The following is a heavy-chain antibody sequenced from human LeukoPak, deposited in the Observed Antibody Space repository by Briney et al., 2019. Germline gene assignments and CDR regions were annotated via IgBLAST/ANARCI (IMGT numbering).Heavy chain of an antibody. J-gene: IGHJ3*02. CDR2: IYTSGST. D-gene: IGHD3-16*02. Sequence: PSETLSLTCTVSGGSISSYYWSWIRQPAGKGLEWIGRIYTSGSTNYNPSLKSRVTMSVDTSKNQFSLKLSSVTAADTAVYYCARPFYDYIWGTYRYGAFDIWGQGTMVTVSS. CDR3: ARPFYDYIWGTYRYGAFDI. V-gene: IGHV4-4*07. CDR1: GGSISSYY.